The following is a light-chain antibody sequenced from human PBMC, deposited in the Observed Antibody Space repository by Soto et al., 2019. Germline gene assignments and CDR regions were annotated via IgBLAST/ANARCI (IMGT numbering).Light chain of an antibody. V-gene: IGKV3-20*01. CDR3: QQYGTSPLT. CDR1: QSVSSNQ. CDR2: GAS. Sequence: EIVLTQSPGTLSLSPGERATLSCGASQSVSSNQLAWYQQKPGQLPRLLIYGASTRANGIPDRFSGSGSGTAFTLTSSRLEPEDFAVYYCQQYGTSPLTFGPGTKVDIK. J-gene: IGKJ3*01.